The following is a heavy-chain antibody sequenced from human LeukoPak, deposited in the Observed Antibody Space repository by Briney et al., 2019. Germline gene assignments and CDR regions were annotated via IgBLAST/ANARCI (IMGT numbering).Heavy chain of an antibody. J-gene: IGHJ4*02. CDR3: ARDTRSYDASGYYYFDY. V-gene: IGHV4-59*01. CDR1: GASTTSYY. D-gene: IGHD3-22*01. CDR2: IYSDGTT. Sequence: SETLSLTCSVSGASTTSYYWNWIRQAPGKGLEWIGYIYSDGTTSYSPSLRSRVTISIDASRNQFSLKLSSVTAADAAVYYCARDTRSYDASGYYYFDYWGQGALVTVSS.